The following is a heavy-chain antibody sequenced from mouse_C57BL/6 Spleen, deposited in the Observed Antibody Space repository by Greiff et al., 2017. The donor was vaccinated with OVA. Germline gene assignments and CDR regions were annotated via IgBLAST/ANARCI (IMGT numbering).Heavy chain of an antibody. CDR2: IDPSDSYT. CDR1: GYTFTSYW. J-gene: IGHJ4*01. Sequence: QVQLKQPGAELVMPGASVKLSCKASGYTFTSYWMHWVKQRPGQGLEWIGEIDPSDSYTNYNQKFKGKSTLTVDKSSSTAYMQLSSLTSEDSAVYYCAASTGSSMDYWGQGTSVTVSS. D-gene: IGHD1-1*01. V-gene: IGHV1-69*01. CDR3: AASTGSSMDY.